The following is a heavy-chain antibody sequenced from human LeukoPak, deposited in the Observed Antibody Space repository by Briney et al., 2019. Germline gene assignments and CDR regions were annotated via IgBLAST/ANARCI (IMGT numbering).Heavy chain of an antibody. Sequence: GGSLRLSCAASGFTFSSYAMSWVRQAPGKGLEWVANIKQDGSEKYYVDSVKGRFTISRDNAKNSLYLQMNSLRAEDTAVYYCARGDSALVSRVYWGQGTLVTVSS. CDR1: GFTFSSYA. V-gene: IGHV3-7*01. D-gene: IGHD5-18*01. J-gene: IGHJ4*02. CDR3: ARGDSALVSRVY. CDR2: IKQDGSEK.